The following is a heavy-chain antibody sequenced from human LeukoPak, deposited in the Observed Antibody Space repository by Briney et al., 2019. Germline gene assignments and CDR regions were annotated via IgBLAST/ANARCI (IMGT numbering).Heavy chain of an antibody. CDR2: ISSSGTTV. Sequence: GGSLRLSCAASGFTFRSYEVNWVRQAPEKGLDWVSYISSSGTTVYYADSVRGRFTVSRDNGKNSLYLEMNSLRAEDTAVYYCARSIKGDSDHWGQGTLVTVSS. D-gene: IGHD3-10*01. CDR1: GFTFRSYE. J-gene: IGHJ4*02. V-gene: IGHV3-48*03. CDR3: ARSIKGDSDH.